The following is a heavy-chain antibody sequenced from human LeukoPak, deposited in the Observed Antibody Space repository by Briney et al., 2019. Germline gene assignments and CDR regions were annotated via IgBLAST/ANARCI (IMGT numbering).Heavy chain of an antibody. J-gene: IGHJ4*02. Sequence: ASVKVSCKASGYTFTGYHMHWVRQAPGQGLEWMGWINPNSGGTNYAQKFQGRVTMTRDTSISTAYMELSRLRSDDTAVYYCARARGYSYGSLDPGYWGQGTLVTVSS. CDR3: ARARGYSYGSLDPGY. D-gene: IGHD5-18*01. CDR1: GYTFTGYH. V-gene: IGHV1-2*02. CDR2: INPNSGGT.